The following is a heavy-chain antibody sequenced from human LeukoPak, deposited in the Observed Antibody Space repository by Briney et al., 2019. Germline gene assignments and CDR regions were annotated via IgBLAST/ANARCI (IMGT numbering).Heavy chain of an antibody. J-gene: IGHJ4*02. V-gene: IGHV4-34*01. CDR1: GGSFSGFY. Sequence: SETLCLTCAVYGGSFSGFYWSWIRQPPGKALEWIGEINHSGSTNYNPSLKSRVTISVDTSKNQFSLKLSSVTAADTAVYYCARVATPHYFDYWGQGTLVTVSS. CDR2: INHSGST. D-gene: IGHD5-12*01. CDR3: ARVATPHYFDY.